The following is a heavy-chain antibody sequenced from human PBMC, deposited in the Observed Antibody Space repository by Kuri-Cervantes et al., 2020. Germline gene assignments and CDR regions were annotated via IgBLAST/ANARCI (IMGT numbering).Heavy chain of an antibody. CDR3: AKDHGGNFDY. J-gene: IGHJ4*02. Sequence: GESLKISCAASGFTFSSYAMHWVRQAPGKGLEWVAVISYDGSNKYYADSVKGRFTISRDNSKNTLYLQMNSLRAEDTAVYYCAKDHGGNFDYWGQGTLVTVSS. V-gene: IGHV3-30-3*01. D-gene: IGHD3-16*01. CDR2: ISYDGSNK. CDR1: GFTFSSYA.